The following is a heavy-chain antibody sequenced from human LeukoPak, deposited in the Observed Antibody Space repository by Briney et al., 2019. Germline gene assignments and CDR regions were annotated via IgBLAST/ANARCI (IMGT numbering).Heavy chain of an antibody. CDR2: ISYGGSNK. V-gene: IGHV3-30*18. CDR3: AKYPGGFTGIVNYYHMDV. D-gene: IGHD1-26*01. Sequence: GGSLRLSCAASGFTFSNYGMHWVRQAPGKGLEWVAVISYGGSNKYYADSVKGRFTISRDNSKNTLFLQMNSLRAEDTALYYCAKYPGGFTGIVNYYHMDVWGKGTTVTVSS. CDR1: GFTFSNYG. J-gene: IGHJ6*03.